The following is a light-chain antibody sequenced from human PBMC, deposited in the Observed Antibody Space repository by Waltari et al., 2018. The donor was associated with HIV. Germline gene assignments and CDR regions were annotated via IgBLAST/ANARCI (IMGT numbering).Light chain of an antibody. V-gene: IGLV2-8*01. CDR2: DVI. J-gene: IGLJ2*01. CDR1: SSDVGGSNY. CDR3: SSHAGSKVV. Sequence: QSALTQPPSASGSPGQSVTLSCTGTSSDVGGSNYVSWHQHHPGKAPKLMIYDVIKRPAGVPDRFSASRSGNTASLTVSGLQPEDEADYYCSSHAGSKVVFGGGTRLTVL.